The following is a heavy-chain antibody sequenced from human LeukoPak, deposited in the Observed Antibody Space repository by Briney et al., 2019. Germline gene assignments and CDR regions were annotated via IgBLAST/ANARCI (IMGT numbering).Heavy chain of an antibody. CDR2: INPNSGGT. CDR1: GYTFTGYY. J-gene: IGHJ4*02. V-gene: IGHV1-2*02. CDR3: VPAPPVAAPYYFDY. D-gene: IGHD6-19*01. Sequence: GASVKVSCKASGYTFTGYYMHWVRQAPGQGLEWMGWINPNSGGTNYAEKFQGRVTMTRDASISTAYMELSRLRSDDTAVYYCVPAPPVAAPYYFDYWGQGTLVTVSS.